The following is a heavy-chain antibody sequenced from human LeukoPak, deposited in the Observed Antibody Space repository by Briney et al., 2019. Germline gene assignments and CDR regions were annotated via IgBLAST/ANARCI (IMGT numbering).Heavy chain of an antibody. J-gene: IGHJ5*02. CDR1: GYTFTSYS. Sequence: ASVKVSCKASGYTFTSYSISWVRQAPGQGLEWMGWISAYNGNTNYAQKLQGRVTMTTDTSTSTAYMELRSLRSDNTAVYYCARGGELVVAATQAYNWFDPWGQGTLVTVSS. CDR2: ISAYNGNT. CDR3: ARGGELVVAATQAYNWFDP. D-gene: IGHD2-15*01. V-gene: IGHV1-18*01.